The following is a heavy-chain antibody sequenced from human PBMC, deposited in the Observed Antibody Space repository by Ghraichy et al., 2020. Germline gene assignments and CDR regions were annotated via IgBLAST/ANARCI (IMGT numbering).Heavy chain of an antibody. CDR2: IYSTGST. J-gene: IGHJ2*01. CDR1: GFTVSDNY. V-gene: IGHV3-53*01. CDR3: ARRRYCTTTDCNWYFDL. Sequence: GGSLRLSCAASGFTVSDNYMSWVRQAPGKGLEWVSVIYSTGSTYYTDSVKGRFTISRDNSKNTLYLQMNSLRAEDTAVYNCARRRYCTTTDCNWYFDLWGRGTLVTVSS. D-gene: IGHD2-8*01.